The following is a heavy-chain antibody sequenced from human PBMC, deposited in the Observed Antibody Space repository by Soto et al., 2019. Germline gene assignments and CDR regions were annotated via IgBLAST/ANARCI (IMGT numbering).Heavy chain of an antibody. Sequence: GGSLRLSCAASGFTFSSYAMSWVRQAPGKGLEWVSAISGSGGSTYYADSVKGRFTISRDNSKNTLYLQMNSLRAEDPAVYYCAKDRGSSWYGGDYWGQGTLVTVSS. CDR2: ISGSGGST. J-gene: IGHJ4*02. V-gene: IGHV3-23*01. CDR3: AKDRGSSWYGGDY. D-gene: IGHD6-13*01. CDR1: GFTFSSYA.